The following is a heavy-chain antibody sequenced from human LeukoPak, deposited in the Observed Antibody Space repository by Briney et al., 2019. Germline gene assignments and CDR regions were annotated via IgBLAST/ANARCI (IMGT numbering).Heavy chain of an antibody. V-gene: IGHV3-7*01. J-gene: IGHJ4*02. CDR2: INQDVSRT. Sequence: EGSLRLSCAGSGFDFSRYWMAWVRQAPGKGLEWVASINQDVSRTHYVDSVKGRFTISRDNAKSSLFLQMTSLRVEDTAVYYCARLKDDVTKFDYWGQGTLVTVSS. CDR1: GFDFSRYW. CDR3: ARLKDDVTKFDY. D-gene: IGHD2-8*01.